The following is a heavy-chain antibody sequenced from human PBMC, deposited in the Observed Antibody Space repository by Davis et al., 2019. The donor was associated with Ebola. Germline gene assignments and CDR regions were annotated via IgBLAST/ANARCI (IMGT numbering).Heavy chain of an antibody. Sequence: GESLKISCAASGFTFYRYEMNWVRQAPGKGLEWVSYLSGSATSTFYADSVKGRFTIPRDNARDSLYLQMDSLRVEDTAIYYCARDAFSLSRYDTEDHWGQGTLVTVSS. V-gene: IGHV3-48*03. CDR2: LSGSATST. CDR3: ARDAFSLSRYDTEDH. D-gene: IGHD3-9*01. CDR1: GFTFYRYE. J-gene: IGHJ4*02.